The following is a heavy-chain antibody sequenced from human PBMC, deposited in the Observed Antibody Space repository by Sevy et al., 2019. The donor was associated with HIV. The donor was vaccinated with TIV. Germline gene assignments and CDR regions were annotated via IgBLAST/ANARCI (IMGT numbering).Heavy chain of an antibody. CDR3: ASTMGSYYPYYFDY. CDR2: IYSGGST. CDR1: GFTVSSNY. Sequence: GGSLRLSCAASGFTVSSNYMSWVRHAPGKGLEWVSVIYSGGSTYYADSVKGRFTISRDNSKNTLYLQMNSLRAEDTAVYYCASTMGSYYPYYFDYWGQGTLVTVSS. J-gene: IGHJ4*02. D-gene: IGHD3-10*01. V-gene: IGHV3-53*01.